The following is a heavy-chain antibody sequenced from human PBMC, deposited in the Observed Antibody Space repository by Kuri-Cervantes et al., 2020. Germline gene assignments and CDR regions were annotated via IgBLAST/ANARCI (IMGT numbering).Heavy chain of an antibody. D-gene: IGHD1-26*01. CDR3: ARAYSGSYPTELDY. Sequence: SETLSLTCAVSGYSISSGYYWGWIRQPPGKGLEWIGSIYHSGSTYYNPSLKSRVTISVDTSKNQFSLKLSSVTAADTAVYYCARAYSGSYPTELDYWGQGTLVTVSS. CDR1: GYSISSGYY. CDR2: IYHSGST. V-gene: IGHV4-38-2*01. J-gene: IGHJ4*02.